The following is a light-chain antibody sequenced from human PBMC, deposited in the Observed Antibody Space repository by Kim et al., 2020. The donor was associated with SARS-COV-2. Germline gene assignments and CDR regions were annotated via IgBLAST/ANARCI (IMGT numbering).Light chain of an antibody. CDR3: QQYKNSSWT. J-gene: IGKJ1*01. Sequence: GPLGERATLACRASQGVDNYLAWYQQKPGKAPRLLIYGASTRATGTPARFSGSGSGTEFTLSITSLQSEDVAVYYCQQYKNSSWTFGQGTKVDIK. V-gene: IGKV3-15*01. CDR1: QGVDNY. CDR2: GAS.